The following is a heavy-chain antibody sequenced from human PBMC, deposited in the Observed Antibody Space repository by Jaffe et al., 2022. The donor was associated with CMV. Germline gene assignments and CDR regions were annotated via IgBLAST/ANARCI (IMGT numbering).Heavy chain of an antibody. J-gene: IGHJ1*01. CDR1: GFTFSNAW. Sequence: EVQLVESGGGLVKPGGSLRLSCAASGFTFSNAWMSWVRQAPGKGLEWVGRIKSKTDGGTTDYAAPVKGRFTISRDDSKNTLYLQMNSLKTEDTAVYYCTTEPLRYLFDLDGFQHWGQGTLVTVSS. CDR3: TTEPLRYLFDLDGFQH. CDR2: IKSKTDGGTT. V-gene: IGHV3-15*01. D-gene: IGHD3-9*01.